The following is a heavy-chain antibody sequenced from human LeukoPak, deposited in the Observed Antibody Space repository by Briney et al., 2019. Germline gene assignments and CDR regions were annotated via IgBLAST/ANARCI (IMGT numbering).Heavy chain of an antibody. V-gene: IGHV4-39*07. J-gene: IGHJ4*02. Sequence: SETLSLTCTVFGGSISSSSYYWGWIRQPPGKGLEWIGSIYYSGSTYYNPSLKSRVTISVDTSKNQFSLKLSSVTAADTAVYYCARMGFLLSYYFDYWGQGTLVTVSS. CDR1: GGSISSSSYY. D-gene: IGHD3-3*01. CDR3: ARMGFLLSYYFDY. CDR2: IYYSGST.